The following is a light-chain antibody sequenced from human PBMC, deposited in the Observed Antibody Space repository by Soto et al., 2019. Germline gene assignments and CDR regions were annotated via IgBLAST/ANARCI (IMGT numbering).Light chain of an antibody. CDR2: GAS. CDR1: QSVSSN. V-gene: IGKV3-15*01. J-gene: IGKJ1*01. CDR3: QQYNNWPRT. Sequence: EIVLTQSAGILSLSPGESTTLSCRASQSVSSNLAWHQQKPGQGPRLLIYGASTRATGIPARFSGSGPGTEFTLTISSLQSEEFAVYYCQQYNNWPRTFGQGTKVDIK.